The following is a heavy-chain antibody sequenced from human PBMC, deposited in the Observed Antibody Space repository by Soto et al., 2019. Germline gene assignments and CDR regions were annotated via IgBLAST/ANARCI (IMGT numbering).Heavy chain of an antibody. V-gene: IGHV3-30-3*01. D-gene: IGHD3-10*01. CDR3: ATITVVRGVTYDAFDF. CDR1: GFXCSAYG. J-gene: IGHJ3*01. Sequence: XLRLCFAASGFXCSAYGVRWVRHAPGKGLDFVAVISYDGTNNYYADYVKCVFTISRDNSKNTLFLQMNSLRSEDTAVYSCATITVVRGVTYDAFDFWGQGTRVTVSS. CDR2: ISYDGTNN.